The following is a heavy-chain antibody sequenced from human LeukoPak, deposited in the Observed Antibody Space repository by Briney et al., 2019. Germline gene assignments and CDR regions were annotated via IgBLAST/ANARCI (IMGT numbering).Heavy chain of an antibody. V-gene: IGHV4-38-2*01. CDR1: SYSISSGYY. J-gene: IGHJ6*03. D-gene: IGHD2-21*02. CDR3: ADTVTAGYYYYYMDV. Sequence: SETLSLTCVVSSYSISSGYYWGWIRQPPGKGLEWIGSIYHSGSTYYNPSLKSRVSISVDTSKNQFSLKLSSVTAADTAVYFCADTVTAGYYYYYMDVWGKGTTVTVSS. CDR2: IYHSGST.